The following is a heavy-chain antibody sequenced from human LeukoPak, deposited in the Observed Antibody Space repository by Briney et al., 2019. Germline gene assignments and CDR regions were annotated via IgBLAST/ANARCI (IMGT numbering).Heavy chain of an antibody. CDR1: GLNLTTYA. J-gene: IGHJ3*01. D-gene: IGHD3/OR15-3a*01. Sequence: GGSLRLSCAAAGLNLTTYAMGSVRQAPGKGLEWVSIFSDRGDSTYYGDSVKGRFTISRDSSKTTLYLQMNSLGGEDTALYYCAKGRWGLTINNFDLWGQGTMVTVSS. V-gene: IGHV3-23*01. CDR2: FSDRGDST. CDR3: AKGRWGLTINNFDL.